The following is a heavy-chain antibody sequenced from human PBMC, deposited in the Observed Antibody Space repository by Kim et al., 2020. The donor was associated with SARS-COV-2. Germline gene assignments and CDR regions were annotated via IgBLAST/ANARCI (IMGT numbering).Heavy chain of an antibody. Sequence: SLKRRVTMSVDTSKIQFSLKLSSVTAADTAVYYCAREGSSSPTPNWYFDLWGRGTLVTVSS. D-gene: IGHD6-13*01. J-gene: IGHJ2*01. CDR3: AREGSSSPTPNWYFDL. V-gene: IGHV4-4*07.